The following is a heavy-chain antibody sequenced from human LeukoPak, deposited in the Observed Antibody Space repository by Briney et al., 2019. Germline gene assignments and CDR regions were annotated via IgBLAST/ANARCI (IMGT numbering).Heavy chain of an antibody. J-gene: IGHJ3*02. Sequence: GASVKVSCKASGYTFTNYYMHWLRQAPGQGLEWMGIINPSGGSTTYAQNFQGRVTLTRDTSTSTVYMELSSLRSEDTAVYYCARGGAAAADAFDIWGQGTMVTVSS. V-gene: IGHV1-46*01. CDR1: GYTFTNYY. CDR2: INPSGGST. CDR3: ARGGAAAADAFDI. D-gene: IGHD6-13*01.